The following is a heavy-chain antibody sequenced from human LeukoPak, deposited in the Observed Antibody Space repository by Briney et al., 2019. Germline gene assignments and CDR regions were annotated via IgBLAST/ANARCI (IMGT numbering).Heavy chain of an antibody. D-gene: IGHD3/OR15-3a*01. J-gene: IGHJ3*02. CDR2: IYYSGST. CDR1: GGSISSYY. V-gene: IGHV4-59*01. Sequence: PSETLSLTCTVSGGSISSYYWSWIRQPPGKGLEWIGYIYYSGSTNYNPSLKSRVTISVDTSKNQFSLKLSSVTAADTAVYYCARKFHGTEAAFDIWAKGKMVTVS. CDR3: ARKFHGTEAAFDI.